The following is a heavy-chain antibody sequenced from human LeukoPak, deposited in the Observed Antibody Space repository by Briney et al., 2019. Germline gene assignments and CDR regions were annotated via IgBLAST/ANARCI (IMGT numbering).Heavy chain of an antibody. J-gene: IGHJ6*03. Sequence: ASVKVSCTASGGTFSSYAISWVRQAPGQGLEWMGGIIPIFGTANYARKFQGRVTITTDESTSTAYMELSSLRSEDTAVYYCARGGWRLRYYYYYMDVWGKGTTVTVSS. CDR3: ARGGWRLRYYYYYMDV. CDR2: IIPIFGTA. V-gene: IGHV1-69*05. D-gene: IGHD4-17*01. CDR1: GGTFSSYA.